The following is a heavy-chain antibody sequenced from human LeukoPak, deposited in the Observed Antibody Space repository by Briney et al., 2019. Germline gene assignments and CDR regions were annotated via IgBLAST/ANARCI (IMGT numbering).Heavy chain of an antibody. D-gene: IGHD1-26*01. J-gene: IGHJ4*01. CDR2: INPNIGGT. Sequence: GASVKVSCKTSGYTFTGYYIHWVRQAPGQGLEWMGSINPNIGGTSYAQKFQGRVTMTRDTSISTAYMGLSRLTSDDTAVYYCARDPRGSYYADYWGQGTLVTVSS. CDR1: GYTFTGYY. CDR3: ARDPRGSYYADY. V-gene: IGHV1-2*02.